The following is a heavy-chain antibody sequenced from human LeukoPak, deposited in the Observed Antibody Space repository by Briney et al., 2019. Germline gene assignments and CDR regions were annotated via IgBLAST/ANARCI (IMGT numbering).Heavy chain of an antibody. CDR3: ARHRRDGYRTLDD. CDR2: ISCGDSKT. D-gene: IGHD5-24*01. CDR1: GYIFTNYW. J-gene: IGHJ4*01. Sequence: GESLEISCKGSGYIFTNYWIGWVRQMPGKGLEWMGIISCGDSKTKYSPSFQGQVTISADKSLSTAYLQWSSLKASDTAMYYCARHRRDGYRTLDDWGQGTPVTVSS. V-gene: IGHV5-51*01.